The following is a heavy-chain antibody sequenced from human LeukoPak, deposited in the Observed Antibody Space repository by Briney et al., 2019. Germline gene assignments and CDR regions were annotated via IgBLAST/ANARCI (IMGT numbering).Heavy chain of an antibody. CDR2: ISSSSYI. CDR1: GFTFSSYS. Sequence: NPGGSLRLSCAASGFTFSSYSMNWVRQAPGKGLEWVSSISSSSYIYYADSVKGRFTISRDNAKNSLYLQMNSLRAEDTAVYYCARDFGADYYGSGSLQVDFWGQGSLVTVSS. V-gene: IGHV3-21*01. D-gene: IGHD3-10*01. J-gene: IGHJ4*02. CDR3: ARDFGADYYGSGSLQVDF.